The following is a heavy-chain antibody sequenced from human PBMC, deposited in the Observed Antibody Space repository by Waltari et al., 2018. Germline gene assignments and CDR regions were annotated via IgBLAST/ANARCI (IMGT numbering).Heavy chain of an antibody. D-gene: IGHD6-13*01. V-gene: IGHV4-38-2*01. CDR3: ARVSSSWYLGDYFYYGVDV. CDR2: WYRSGST. J-gene: IGHJ6*01. CDR1: DYSIRRGYF. Sequence: VHLQESGPGLVKPSETLSLTFGVSDYSIRRGYFWGWIRQPPGKGLEWIGSWYRSGSTYYNPSLQSRVTISADTSKNQFSLNLTSVTAADTAVYYCARVSSSWYLGDYFYYGVDVWGQGATVTVSS.